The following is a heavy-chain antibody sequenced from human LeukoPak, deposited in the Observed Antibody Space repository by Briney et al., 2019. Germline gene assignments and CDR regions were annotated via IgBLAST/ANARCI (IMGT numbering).Heavy chain of an antibody. CDR1: GYSISSGYY. D-gene: IGHD2-2*01. CDR2: IYHSGST. J-gene: IGHJ5*02. V-gene: IGHV4-38-2*02. Sequence: SETLSLTCTVSGYSISSGYYWGWIRQPPGKGLEWIGSIYHSGSTYYNPSLKSRVTISVDTSKNQFSLKLSSVTAADTAVYYCARDVKKADCSSTSCYQMGWFDPWGQGTLVTVSS. CDR3: ARDVKKADCSSTSCYQMGWFDP.